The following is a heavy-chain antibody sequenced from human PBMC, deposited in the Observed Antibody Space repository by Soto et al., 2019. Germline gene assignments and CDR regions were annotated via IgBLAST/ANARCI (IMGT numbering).Heavy chain of an antibody. Sequence: PSETLSLTCSVSGGSISTYYWSWIRQPPGKGLEWIGYIYNSGSTNYNPSLKSRVTISVDTSKNQFSLKLNSVTAADTAVYYCARVSKDYSDYLPFDYWGQGTLVTVSS. V-gene: IGHV4-59*01. D-gene: IGHD4-17*01. CDR1: GGSISTYY. CDR3: ARVSKDYSDYLPFDY. J-gene: IGHJ4*02. CDR2: IYNSGST.